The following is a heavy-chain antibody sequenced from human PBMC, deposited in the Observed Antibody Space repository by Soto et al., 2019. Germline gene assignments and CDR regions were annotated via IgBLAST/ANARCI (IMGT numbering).Heavy chain of an antibody. D-gene: IGHD2-21*01. CDR1: GFTFSDNL. V-gene: IGHV1-3*01. J-gene: IGHJ3*01. CDR3: ASDRHSIGPRANDAFDV. CDR2: LNPDTGNT. Sequence: QVPLVQSGAELKKPGSSVNISCTASGFTFSDNLINWVRQAPGQGLEWMGWLNPDTGNTRYPETFQGRVTISRHSFASIAYLELSALENEDTALYFSASDRHSIGPRANDAFDVWGQGTMITFPS.